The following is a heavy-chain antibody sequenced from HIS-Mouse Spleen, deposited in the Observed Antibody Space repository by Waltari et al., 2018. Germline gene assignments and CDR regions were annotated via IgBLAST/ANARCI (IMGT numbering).Heavy chain of an antibody. V-gene: IGHV3-13*01. CDR2: IGTAGDT. J-gene: IGHJ6*02. CDR3: ARWGSGSYPYYYYGMDV. D-gene: IGHD3-10*01. Sequence: LEWVSAIGTAGDTYYPGSVKGRFTISRENAKNSLYLQMNSLRAGDTAVYYCARWGSGSYPYYYYGMDVWGQGTTVTVSS.